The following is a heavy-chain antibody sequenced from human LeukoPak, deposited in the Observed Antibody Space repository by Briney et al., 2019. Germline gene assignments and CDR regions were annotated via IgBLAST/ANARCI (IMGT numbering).Heavy chain of an antibody. V-gene: IGHV3-7*01. CDR3: ARVGYSYGQRFWPPLDY. CDR2: IKQDGSEK. D-gene: IGHD5-18*01. Sequence: PGGSLRLSCAASGFTFSSYWMSWVRQAPGKGLEWVANIKQDGSEKYYVDSVKGRFTISRDNAKNSLYLQMNSLRAEDTAVYYCARVGYSYGQRFWPPLDYWGQGTLVTVSS. CDR1: GFTFSSYW. J-gene: IGHJ4*02.